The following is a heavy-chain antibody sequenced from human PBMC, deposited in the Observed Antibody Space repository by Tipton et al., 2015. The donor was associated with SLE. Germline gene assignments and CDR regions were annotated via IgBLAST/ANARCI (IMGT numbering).Heavy chain of an antibody. CDR3: AREVPLNYVSSGPSVV. CDR2: IYYSGST. J-gene: IGHJ4*02. Sequence: TLSLTCTVSGGSISSSSYYWSWIRQPPGKGLEWIGYIYYSGSTNYNPSLKSRVTISVDTSRNQFSLKLSSVTAADTAVYYCAREVPLNYVSSGPSVVWGQGTLVTVSS. V-gene: IGHV4-61*01. D-gene: IGHD3-22*01. CDR1: GGSISSSSYY.